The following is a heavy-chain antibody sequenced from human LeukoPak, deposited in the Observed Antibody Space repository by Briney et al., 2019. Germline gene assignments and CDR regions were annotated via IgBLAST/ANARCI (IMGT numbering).Heavy chain of an antibody. J-gene: IGHJ4*02. CDR3: ARWRIAVAGGFDY. D-gene: IGHD6-19*01. CDR2: INHSGST. CDR1: GGSFSGYY. V-gene: IGHV4-34*01. Sequence: PPETLSLTCAVYGGSFSGYYWSWIRQPPGKGLEWIGEINHSGSTNYNPSLKSRVTISVDTSKNQFSLKLSSVTAADTAVYYCARWRIAVAGGFDYWGQGTLVTVSS.